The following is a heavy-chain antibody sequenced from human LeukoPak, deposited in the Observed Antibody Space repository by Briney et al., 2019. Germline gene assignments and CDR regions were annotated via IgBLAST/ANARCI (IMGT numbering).Heavy chain of an antibody. CDR3: ARGPSGYHNT. CDR1: GFTFSNYE. Sequence: GGSLRLSCAASGFTFSNYEMNWVRQAPGKGLEWVSSISGSGGRTYYADSVKGRFTISRDNSKNTLYLQMNSLRAEDTAVYYCARGPSGYHNTGGQGTLVTVSS. CDR2: ISGSGGRT. V-gene: IGHV3-23*01. D-gene: IGHD5-12*01. J-gene: IGHJ4*02.